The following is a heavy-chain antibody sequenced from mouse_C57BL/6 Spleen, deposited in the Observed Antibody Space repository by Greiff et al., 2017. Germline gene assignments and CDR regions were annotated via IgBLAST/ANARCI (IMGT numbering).Heavy chain of an antibody. CDR3: ARHNIYYGYDGYAMDY. V-gene: IGHV1-62-2*01. J-gene: IGHJ4*01. CDR2: FYPGSGSI. D-gene: IGHD2-2*01. Sequence: VKLLESGAELVKPGASVKLSCKASGYTFTEYTIHWVKQRSGQGLEWIGWFYPGSGSIKYNEKFKDKATLTADKSSSTVYMELSRLTSEDSAVYFCARHNIYYGYDGYAMDYWGQGTSVTVSS. CDR1: GYTFTEYT.